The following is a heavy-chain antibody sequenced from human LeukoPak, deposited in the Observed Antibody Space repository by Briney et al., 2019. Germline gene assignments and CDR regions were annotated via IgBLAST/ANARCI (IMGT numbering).Heavy chain of an antibody. CDR2: IRQDGSEK. J-gene: IGHJ4*02. D-gene: IGHD3-22*01. V-gene: IGHV3-7*01. CDR1: GFTFSSFW. Sequence: GGSLRLSCAASGFTFSSFWMNWVRQAPGKGLEWVANIRQDGSEKYYVDSEKGRFTISRDNAKNSLYLEMNSLRAEDTAVYYCARPLDYFDSGGYWNYWGLGTLVTVSS. CDR3: ARPLDYFDSGGYWNY.